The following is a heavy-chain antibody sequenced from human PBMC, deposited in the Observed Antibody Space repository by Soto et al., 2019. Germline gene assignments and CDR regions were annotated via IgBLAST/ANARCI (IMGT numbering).Heavy chain of an antibody. CDR2: MSSDGNRK. V-gene: IGHV3-30*18. CDR1: GFAFSGYD. CDR3: AKGSSSGGGMDV. D-gene: IGHD6-13*01. J-gene: IGHJ6*02. Sequence: QGHLVESGGAVVQPGRSLRLSCAASGFAFSGYDMHWVRQAPGKGLEWVAGMSSDGNRKYYADSVKGRFTISRDNSKNTLFLQMNSLRGEDTAVYYCAKGSSSGGGMDVWGQGTTVTVSS.